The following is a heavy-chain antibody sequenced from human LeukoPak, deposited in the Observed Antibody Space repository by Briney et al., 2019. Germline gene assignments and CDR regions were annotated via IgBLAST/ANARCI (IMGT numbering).Heavy chain of an antibody. CDR2: INAGNGNT. D-gene: IGHD4-23*01. V-gene: IGHV1-3*01. CDR1: GYTFTSYA. CDR3: ARVGNYGGRRVYYYYYMDV. J-gene: IGHJ6*03. Sequence: GASVKVSCKASGYTFTSYAMHWVRQAPGQRLEWMGWINAGNGNTKYSQKFQGRVTITRDTSASTAYMELSSLRSEDTAVYYCARVGNYGGRRVYYYYYMDVWGKGTTVTVSS.